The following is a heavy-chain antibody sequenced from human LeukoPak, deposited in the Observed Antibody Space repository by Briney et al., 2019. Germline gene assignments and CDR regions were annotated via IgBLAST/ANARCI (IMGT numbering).Heavy chain of an antibody. CDR1: GFTFSSYA. J-gene: IGHJ4*02. D-gene: IGHD2-15*01. CDR3: ARDLGCTGGTCYNDY. V-gene: IGHV3-30-3*01. CDR2: ISYDGSNK. Sequence: GGSLRLSCAASGFTFSSYAMHWVRHAPGKGLEWVSVISYDGSNKYYADSVKGRFTISRDNAKTSLYLQMNSLRAEDTAVYYCARDLGCTGGTCYNDYWGQGTLVTVSS.